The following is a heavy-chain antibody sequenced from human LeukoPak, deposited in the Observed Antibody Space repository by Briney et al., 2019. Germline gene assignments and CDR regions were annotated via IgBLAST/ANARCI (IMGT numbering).Heavy chain of an antibody. V-gene: IGHV3-23*01. CDR3: ARDLLSDSSGYFRDAFDI. CDR1: GFIFSSYG. Sequence: GGSLRLSCVASGFIFSSYGMTWVRQAPGKGLEWVSAISGSGSGGSTYYADSVKGRFTISRDNAKNSLYLQMNSLRAEDTAVYYCARDLLSDSSGYFRDAFDIWGQGTMVTVSS. D-gene: IGHD3-22*01. CDR2: ISGSGSGGST. J-gene: IGHJ3*02.